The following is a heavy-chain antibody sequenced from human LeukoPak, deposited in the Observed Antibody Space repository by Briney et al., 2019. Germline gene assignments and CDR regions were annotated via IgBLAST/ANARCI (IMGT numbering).Heavy chain of an antibody. CDR2: IYPGDSDT. Sequence: PGESLKISCEGSGYSFTSYWIGWVRQMPGKGLEWVAIIYPGDSDTIYSPSFQGQVTISADNSISTAYLQWSSLKASDTAMYYCARSSDGSGFYDYFDYWGQGTLVTVSS. V-gene: IGHV5-51*01. CDR1: GYSFTSYW. D-gene: IGHD3-22*01. CDR3: ARSSDGSGFYDYFDY. J-gene: IGHJ4*02.